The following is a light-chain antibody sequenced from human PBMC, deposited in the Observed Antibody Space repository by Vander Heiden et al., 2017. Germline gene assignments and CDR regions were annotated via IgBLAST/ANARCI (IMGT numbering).Light chain of an antibody. CDR2: GAS. J-gene: IGKJ5*01. CDR1: QRVTNN. V-gene: IGKV3-15*01. Sequence: ETVKTQSPVTLSVSPGATVTLSCRYSQRVTNNLAWYQQKPGVEPRLLIYGASTRAPGIPSRFSSSGSGTEFTITVSSVQSDDVAVDYCQQYNNGTPITFGQGTRLEMK. CDR3: QQYNNGTPIT.